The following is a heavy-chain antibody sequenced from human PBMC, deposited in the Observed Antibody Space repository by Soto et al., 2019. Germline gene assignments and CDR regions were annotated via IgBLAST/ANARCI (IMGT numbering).Heavy chain of an antibody. CDR1: GFTFSDYY. CDR3: ARWGAARTDYYYYYGMDV. D-gene: IGHD6-6*01. V-gene: IGHV3-11*01. J-gene: IGHJ6*02. CDR2: ISSSGSTI. Sequence: GGSRRLSCAASGFTFSDYYMSWIRQAPGKGLEWVSYISSSGSTIYYADSVKGRFTISRDDAKNSLYLQMNSLRAEDTAVYYCARWGAARTDYYYYYGMDVWGQGTTVTVSS.